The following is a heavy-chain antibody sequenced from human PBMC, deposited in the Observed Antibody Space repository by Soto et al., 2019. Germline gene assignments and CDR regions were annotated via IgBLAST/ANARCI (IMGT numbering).Heavy chain of an antibody. CDR1: GFTFSSYA. J-gene: IGHJ6*02. V-gene: IGHV3-30-3*01. D-gene: IGHD6-6*01. CDR3: ARDLLPRIAARPHYYYYGMDV. CDR2: ISYDGSNK. Sequence: QVQLVESGGGVVQPGRSLRLSCAASGFTFSSYAMHWVRQAPGKGLEWVAVISYDGSNKYYADSVKGRFTISRDNSKNTLYLQMNSLRAEDTAVYYCARDLLPRIAARPHYYYYGMDVWGQGTTVTVSS.